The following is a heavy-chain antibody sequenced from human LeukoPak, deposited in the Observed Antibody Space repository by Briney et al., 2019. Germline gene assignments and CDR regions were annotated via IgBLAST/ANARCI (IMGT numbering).Heavy chain of an antibody. CDR2: IYYSGST. J-gene: IGHJ4*02. V-gene: IGHV4-39*07. CDR3: ARVVEQWLAFDY. Sequence: SETLSLTCTVSGGSISSSSYYWGWIRQPPGKGLEWIGSIYYSGSTNYNPSLKSRVTISVDTSKNQFSLKLSSVTAADTAVYYCARVVEQWLAFDYWGQGTLVTVSS. D-gene: IGHD6-19*01. CDR1: GGSISSSSYY.